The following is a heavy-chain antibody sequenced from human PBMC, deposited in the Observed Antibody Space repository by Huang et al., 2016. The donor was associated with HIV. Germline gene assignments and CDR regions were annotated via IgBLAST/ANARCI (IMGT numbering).Heavy chain of an antibody. Sequence: QLRESGPGLLKPSETLSPPCTVSGDSVSSGFYYWCWLRQPPGKGLQSIGYFYYSGTTHYSPSLKRRVTMSIDRSQTQFSLHLRSVTTADTAVYYCARNRKLEFCGGDCHHYPEYWGQGILVTVSS. CDR1: GDSVSSGFYY. CDR2: FYYSGTT. CDR3: ARNRKLEFCGGDCHHYPEY. V-gene: IGHV4-61*01. D-gene: IGHD2-21*02. J-gene: IGHJ4*02.